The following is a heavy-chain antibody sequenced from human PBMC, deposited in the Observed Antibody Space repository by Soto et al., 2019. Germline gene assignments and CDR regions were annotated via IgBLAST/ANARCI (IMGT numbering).Heavy chain of an antibody. CDR1: GFIFSSFG. J-gene: IGHJ4*02. CDR3: VRDLLGSGGHFDY. D-gene: IGHD7-27*01. V-gene: IGHV3-33*01. Sequence: QVQLVESGGGVVQPGRSLRLSCAASGFIFSSFGMHWVRQAPGKGLEWVAHIWYDGSNTYYADSVKGRFIISRDNSRSTLYLQMNSLRAEDTAVYHCVRDLLGSGGHFDYWGQGTLVTVSS. CDR2: IWYDGSNT.